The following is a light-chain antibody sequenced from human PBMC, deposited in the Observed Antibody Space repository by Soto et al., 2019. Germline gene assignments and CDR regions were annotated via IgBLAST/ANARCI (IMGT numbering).Light chain of an antibody. V-gene: IGKV1-39*01. CDR1: GTIRGY. J-gene: IGKJ1*01. Sequence: DIQMTQSPSSLSASAGDRVTITCRASGTIRGYLNWYRQKAGKTPELLLYAASTLQTGVPSRSSGAGSGTEFTLTISALQSEDFATYFCQQTFGTPRTFGQGTKVDIK. CDR3: QQTFGTPRT. CDR2: AAS.